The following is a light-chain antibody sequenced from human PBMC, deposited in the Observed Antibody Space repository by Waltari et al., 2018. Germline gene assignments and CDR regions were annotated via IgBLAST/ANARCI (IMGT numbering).Light chain of an antibody. Sequence: PATLSLSPGERATLSCRASQSVSSYLAWYQQKPGQAPRLLIYGASSRATGIPDRFSGSGSGTELTLTISSLEPEDFAVYYCQKYSSSPRTFGQGTKVEIK. V-gene: IGKV3-20*01. CDR1: QSVSSY. J-gene: IGKJ1*01. CDR2: GAS. CDR3: QKYSSSPRT.